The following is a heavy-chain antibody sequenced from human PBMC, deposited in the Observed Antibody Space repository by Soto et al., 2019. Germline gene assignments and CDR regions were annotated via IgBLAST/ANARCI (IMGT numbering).Heavy chain of an antibody. CDR2: ISYDGSNK. D-gene: IGHD6-13*01. V-gene: IGHV3-30-3*01. Sequence: GGSLRLSCAASGFTFSSYAMHWVRQAPGKGLEWVAVISYDGSNKYYADSVKGRFTISRDNSKNTLYLQMNSLRAEDTAVYYCARDLGYSSSWYVYWGQGTLVTSPQ. CDR3: ARDLGYSSSWYVY. CDR1: GFTFSSYA. J-gene: IGHJ4*02.